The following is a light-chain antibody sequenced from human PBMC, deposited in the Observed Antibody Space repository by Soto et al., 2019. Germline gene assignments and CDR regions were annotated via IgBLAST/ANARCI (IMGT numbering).Light chain of an antibody. Sequence: EIVITHSPATTALSXYEGATLPXXXSQSVSSSYLAWYQQKPGQAPRLLIYAASSRATGIPDRFSGSGSGTDFTLTISRLEPEDFAVYYCQQYGTSPWTFGQGTKVDIK. CDR2: AAS. V-gene: IGKV3-20*01. CDR1: QSVSSSY. CDR3: QQYGTSPWT. J-gene: IGKJ1*01.